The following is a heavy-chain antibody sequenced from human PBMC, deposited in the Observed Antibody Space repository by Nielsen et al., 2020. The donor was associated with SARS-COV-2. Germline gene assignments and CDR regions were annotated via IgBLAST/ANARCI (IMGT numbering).Heavy chain of an antibody. Sequence: DSVKCRFTISRDNFKNTLYLQMNSLRTEDTAVYYCAKSNVVRGIIGYYFEYWGRGTAVNVSS. CDR3: AKSNVVRGIIGYYFEY. V-gene: IGHV3-30*02. D-gene: IGHD3-10*01. J-gene: IGHJ4*02.